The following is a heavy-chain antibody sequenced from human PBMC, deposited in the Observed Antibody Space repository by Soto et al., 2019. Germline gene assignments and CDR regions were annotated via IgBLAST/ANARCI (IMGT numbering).Heavy chain of an antibody. J-gene: IGHJ6*02. Sequence: EVQLVQSGAEVKKPGESLRISCKGSGYSFTSYWISWVRQMPGKGLEWMGRIDPIDSYTNYSPSFQGHVTISADKSIITAYLQWSSLKASDTAMYYCARIVPFGVVIPLGGMDVWGQGTTVTVSS. V-gene: IGHV5-10-1*03. CDR3: ARIVPFGVVIPLGGMDV. CDR1: GYSFTSYW. CDR2: IDPIDSYT. D-gene: IGHD3-3*01.